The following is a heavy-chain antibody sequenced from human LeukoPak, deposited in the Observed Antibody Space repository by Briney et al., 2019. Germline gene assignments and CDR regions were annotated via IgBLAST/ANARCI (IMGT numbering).Heavy chain of an antibody. CDR3: ARASPRYCSSTSCGSNPYAFDI. D-gene: IGHD2-2*01. CDR2: MSYDGSNK. Sequence: GGSLRLSCAASGFTFSSYAMHWVRQAPGKGLEWVAIMSYDGSNKYYADSVKGRFTISRDNSKNTLYLQMNSPRAEDTAVYYCARASPRYCSSTSCGSNPYAFDIWGQGTMVTVSS. V-gene: IGHV3-30-3*01. J-gene: IGHJ3*02. CDR1: GFTFSSYA.